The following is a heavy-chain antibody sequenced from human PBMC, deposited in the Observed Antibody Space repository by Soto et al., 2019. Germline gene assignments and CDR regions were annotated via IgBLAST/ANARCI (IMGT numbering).Heavy chain of an antibody. D-gene: IGHD2-21*02. CDR1: GGTFSSYA. Sequence: SVKVSCKASGGTFSSYAISWVRQAPGQGLEWMGGIIPIFGTANYAQKFQGRVTITADKSTSTAYMELSSLRSEDTAVYYCARESEAYCGGDCYSRYFDYWGQGTLVTVSS. V-gene: IGHV1-69*06. CDR3: ARESEAYCGGDCYSRYFDY. J-gene: IGHJ4*02. CDR2: IIPIFGTA.